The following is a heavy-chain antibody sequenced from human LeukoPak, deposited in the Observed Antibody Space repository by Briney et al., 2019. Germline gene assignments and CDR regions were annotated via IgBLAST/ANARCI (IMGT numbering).Heavy chain of an antibody. D-gene: IGHD5-12*01. V-gene: IGHV3-23*01. CDR1: GFTFSDYY. J-gene: IGHJ4*02. Sequence: GVSLRLSCAASGFTFSDYYMSWIRQAPGKGLEWVSAISGSGGSTYYADSVKGRFTISRDDSKNTLYLQMNSLRAEDTAVYYCAKDRGRYSGYDYADYWGQGTLVTVSS. CDR3: AKDRGRYSGYDYADY. CDR2: ISGSGGST.